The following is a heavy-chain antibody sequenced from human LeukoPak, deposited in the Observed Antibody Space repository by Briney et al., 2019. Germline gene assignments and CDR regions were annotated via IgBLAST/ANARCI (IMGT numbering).Heavy chain of an antibody. Sequence: PGGSLRLSCAASGFTFSDYYMSWIRQAPGKGLEWVSYISRSGSTIYYADSVKGRFTISRDNAKNSLYLQMNSLRAEDTAVYYCAREMATTTSFDYWGQGTLATVSS. CDR1: GFTFSDYY. V-gene: IGHV3-11*01. CDR2: ISRSGSTI. D-gene: IGHD5-24*01. J-gene: IGHJ4*02. CDR3: AREMATTTSFDY.